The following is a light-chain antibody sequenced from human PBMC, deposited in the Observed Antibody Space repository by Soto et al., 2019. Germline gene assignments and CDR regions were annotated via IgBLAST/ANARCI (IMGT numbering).Light chain of an antibody. J-gene: IGLJ2*01. V-gene: IGLV4-69*01. Sequence: VLTQSPSASASLGASVKLTCTLSSGHSNYAIAWHQQQPEKGPRYVMKLNRDGSHSKGDGIPNRFSGSSSGAERYLTISSLQSEDEADYYCQTWGTGIVIFGGGTKLTVL. CDR3: QTWGTGIVI. CDR2: LNRDGSH. CDR1: SGHSNYA.